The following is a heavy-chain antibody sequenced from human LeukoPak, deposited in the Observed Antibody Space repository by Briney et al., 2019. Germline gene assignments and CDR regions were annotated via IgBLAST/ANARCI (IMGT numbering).Heavy chain of an antibody. J-gene: IGHJ5*02. CDR1: GGSISSSSYW. V-gene: IGHV4-39*01. Sequence: MASETLSLTCTVSGGSISSSSYWWGWIRQPPGKGLEWIGSIFYSGSTYYNPSLKSRVTISVDTSKNQFSLKLSSVTAADTAVYYCARRPPAGGTDWFDPWGQGTLVTVSS. CDR3: ARRPPAGGTDWFDP. CDR2: IFYSGST. D-gene: IGHD2-8*02.